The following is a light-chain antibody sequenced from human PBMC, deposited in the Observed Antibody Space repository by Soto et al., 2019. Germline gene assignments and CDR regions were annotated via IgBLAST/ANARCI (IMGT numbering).Light chain of an antibody. CDR2: GAS. Sequence: EIVLTQSPGTLSLSPGERATLSCRASQSVSSSYLAWYQQKPGQAPRLLIYGASSRATGIPDRFSGSGSGTAFTLTISRLEPEDFAVYYCQQYGSSPMYTFGQGTK. CDR3: QQYGSSPMYT. J-gene: IGKJ2*01. CDR1: QSVSSSY. V-gene: IGKV3-20*01.